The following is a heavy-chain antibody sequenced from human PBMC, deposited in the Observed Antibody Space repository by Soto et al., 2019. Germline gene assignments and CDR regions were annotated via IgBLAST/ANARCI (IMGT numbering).Heavy chain of an antibody. CDR2: ISSSSSYI. CDR3: ARGPTHYDILTGYYKLGYFDY. V-gene: IGHV3-21*01. D-gene: IGHD3-9*01. J-gene: IGHJ4*02. Sequence: EVQLVESGGGLVKPGGSLRLSCAASGFTFSSYSMNWVRQAPGKGLEWVSSISSSSSYIYYADSVKGRFTISRDNAKNSLYLQMNSLRAEDKAVYYCARGPTHYDILTGYYKLGYFDYWGQGTLVTVSS. CDR1: GFTFSSYS.